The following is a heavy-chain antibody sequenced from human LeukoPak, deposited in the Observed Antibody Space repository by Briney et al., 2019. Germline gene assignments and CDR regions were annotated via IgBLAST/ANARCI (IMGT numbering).Heavy chain of an antibody. CDR1: VFTFSSYA. V-gene: IGHV3-23*01. CDR2: ISGSGGST. J-gene: IGHJ4*02. Sequence: GGSLRLSCGASVFTFSSYAMSWVRQAPGKGLEWDSAISGSGGSTYYADSVKGRFTISRDNSKNTLYLQMNSLRAEDTAVYYCAKGGCSSTSCSDFDYWGLGTLVTVSS. D-gene: IGHD2-2*01. CDR3: AKGGCSSTSCSDFDY.